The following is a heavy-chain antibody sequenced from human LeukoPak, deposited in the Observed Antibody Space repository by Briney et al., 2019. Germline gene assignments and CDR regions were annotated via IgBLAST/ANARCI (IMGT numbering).Heavy chain of an antibody. CDR3: ADGIAGDAFDI. Sequence: PGGSLRLSCAASGFTFSSFALSWVRQAPGKGLEWVSVIYSGGSTYYADSVKGRFTISRDNSKNTLYLQMNSLRAEDTAVYYCADGIAGDAFDIWGQGTMVTVSS. CDR1: GFTFSSFA. CDR2: IYSGGST. V-gene: IGHV3-66*01. J-gene: IGHJ3*02. D-gene: IGHD6-13*01.